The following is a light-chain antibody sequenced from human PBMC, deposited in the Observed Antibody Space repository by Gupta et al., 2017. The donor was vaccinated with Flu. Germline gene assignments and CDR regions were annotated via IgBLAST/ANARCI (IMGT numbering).Light chain of an antibody. CDR2: RGT. V-gene: IGLV1-47*01. CDR3: ATWDDSLGGHVL. CDR1: SSNIGRHF. J-gene: IGLJ3*02. Sequence: QPVLTLPPSASGTPGQTVIISCSGASSNIGRHFVYWYQQVPETAPKLLIYRGTRRPSGVPGRFSGSKSGTSASLAIFGLRSEDEADYYCATWDDSLGGHVLFGGGTKVTVL.